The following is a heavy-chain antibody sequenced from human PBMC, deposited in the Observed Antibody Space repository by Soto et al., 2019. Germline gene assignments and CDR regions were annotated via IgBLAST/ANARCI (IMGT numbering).Heavy chain of an antibody. J-gene: IGHJ6*02. Sequence: QVQLQESGPGLVKPSQTLSLTCTVSGGSISSGDSYWSWIRQPPGKGLEWIGYIYYSGSTYYNPSLKSRVTLSVDTSKNQFSLKLSSVTAADTAVYYCAGTITLVRGGQAHYYDYGMDVWGQGTTVTVSS. V-gene: IGHV4-30-4*01. CDR3: AGTITLVRGGQAHYYDYGMDV. D-gene: IGHD3-10*01. CDR2: IYYSGST. CDR1: GGSISSGDSY.